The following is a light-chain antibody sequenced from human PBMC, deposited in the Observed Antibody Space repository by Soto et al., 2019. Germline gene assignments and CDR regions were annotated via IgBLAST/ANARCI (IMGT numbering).Light chain of an antibody. CDR3: TSFAGKYSMI. V-gene: IGLV2-8*01. J-gene: IGLJ2*01. CDR1: SSDIGAYNY. CDR2: EVT. Sequence: QSALTQPPSASGSPGQSVTISCTGTSSDIGAYNYVSWYQQSPGKVPKLMIYEVTKRPSGVPDRFSGSKSGNTASLTVSGLQPEDEADYYCTSFAGKYSMIFGGGTKLTVL.